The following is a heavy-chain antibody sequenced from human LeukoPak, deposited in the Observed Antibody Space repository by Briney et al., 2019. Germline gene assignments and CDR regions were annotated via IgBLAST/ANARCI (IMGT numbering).Heavy chain of an antibody. D-gene: IGHD3-16*01. J-gene: IGHJ4*02. CDR2: INPNTGGP. CDR3: ARGSSVRGLDY. CDR1: GYTFTDYY. V-gene: IGHV1-2*02. Sequence: GASVNVSFKASGYTFTDYYIHWVRQAPGQGLEWMGWINPNTGGPFYAQKFQGRVTMTRDTSITTAYMELSRLRSDDTAVYYCARGSSVRGLDYWGQGTLVTVSS.